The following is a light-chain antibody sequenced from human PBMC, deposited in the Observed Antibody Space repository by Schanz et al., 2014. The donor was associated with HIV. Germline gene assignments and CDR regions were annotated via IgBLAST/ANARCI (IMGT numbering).Light chain of an antibody. CDR1: QSISIN. Sequence: EIVLTQSPGTLSLSPGERATLSCRASQSISINLAWYQHRPGQAPRLLIYGASSRATGIPDRFSGSGSGTDFTLTISRLEPEDFAVYYCQQYGSSPPWTFGQGTKVEIK. V-gene: IGKV3-20*01. J-gene: IGKJ1*01. CDR2: GAS. CDR3: QQYGSSPPWT.